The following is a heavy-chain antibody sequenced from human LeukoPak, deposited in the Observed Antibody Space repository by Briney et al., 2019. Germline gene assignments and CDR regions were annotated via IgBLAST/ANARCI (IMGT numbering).Heavy chain of an antibody. Sequence: PWASVKVSCKASGGTFSSYAISWVRQAPGQGLEWMGRIIPILGIANYAQKFQGRVTITADKSTSTAYMELSSLRSEDTAVYYCAKVVTGTRPYYFDYWGQGTLVTVSS. CDR2: IIPILGIA. CDR1: GGTFSSYA. D-gene: IGHD1-7*01. J-gene: IGHJ4*02. CDR3: AKVVTGTRPYYFDY. V-gene: IGHV1-69*04.